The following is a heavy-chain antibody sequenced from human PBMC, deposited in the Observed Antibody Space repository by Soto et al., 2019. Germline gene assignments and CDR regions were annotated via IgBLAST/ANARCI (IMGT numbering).Heavy chain of an antibody. CDR3: ARHSNGGKSNFFC. J-gene: IGHJ4*02. Sequence: QLQLQESGPGLVKPSETLSLTCTVAGGSISSSSYYWGWIRQPPGKGLEWIGSIYYSGSTYYNPSLKSRVTRAVDTSKNQFSLKLSSVTAADTAVYYCARHSNGGKSNFFCWGQGTLVTVSS. D-gene: IGHD4-4*01. CDR2: IYYSGST. V-gene: IGHV4-39*01. CDR1: GGSISSSSYY.